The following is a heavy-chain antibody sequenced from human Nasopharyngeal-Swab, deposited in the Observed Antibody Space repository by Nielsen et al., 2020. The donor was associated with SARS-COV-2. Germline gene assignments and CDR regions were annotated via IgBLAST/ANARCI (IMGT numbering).Heavy chain of an antibody. CDR3: ARGRRERAPRYYYYGMDV. CDR1: GGAFSGFY. V-gene: IGHV4-34*01. Sequence: GSLRLSCAVYGGAFSGFYWSWIRHSPGEGLEWIGEINPSGSTDYNPSLKSRVSMSVDTSKNQVFLKLWSVTAADTGLYYCARGRRERAPRYYYYGMDVWGQGTTVTVS. J-gene: IGHJ6*02. CDR2: INPSGST. D-gene: IGHD1-1*01.